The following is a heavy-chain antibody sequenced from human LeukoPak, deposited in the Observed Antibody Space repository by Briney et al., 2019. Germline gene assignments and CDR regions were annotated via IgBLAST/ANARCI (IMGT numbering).Heavy chain of an antibody. Sequence: GGPLRPSCVASGFSFGSYAMSWVRQAPGKGLELVADISSTGSSIHYADSVKGRFTISRDNSEKTVHLQMNSLRVEDSGIYYCAKDRAVVATLVQSWGQGAQVSVSS. D-gene: IGHD5-12*01. CDR3: AKDRAVVATLVQS. CDR1: GFSFGSYA. CDR2: ISSTGSSI. J-gene: IGHJ4*02. V-gene: IGHV3-23*05.